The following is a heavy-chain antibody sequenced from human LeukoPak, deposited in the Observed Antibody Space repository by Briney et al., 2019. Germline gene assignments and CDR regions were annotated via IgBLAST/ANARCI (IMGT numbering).Heavy chain of an antibody. CDR2: INPNSGGT. V-gene: IGHV1-2*06. Sequence: ASVKVSCKASGYTFTGYYMHWVRQAPGQGLEWMGRINPNSGGTNYAQKFQGGVIMTRDTSISTAYMELSRLRSDDTAVYYCARDQDPITYYYDSSGYYPWGQGTLVTVSS. D-gene: IGHD3-22*01. CDR1: GYTFTGYY. CDR3: ARDQDPITYYYDSSGYYP. J-gene: IGHJ5*02.